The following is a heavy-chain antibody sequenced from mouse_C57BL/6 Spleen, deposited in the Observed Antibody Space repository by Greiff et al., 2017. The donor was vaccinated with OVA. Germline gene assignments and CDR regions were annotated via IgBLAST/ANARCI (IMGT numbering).Heavy chain of an antibody. J-gene: IGHJ4*01. CDR1: GYAFTNYL. V-gene: IGHV1-54*01. D-gene: IGHD2-4*01. CDR2: INPGSGGT. Sequence: VQRVESGAELVRPGTSVKVSCKASGYAFTNYLIEWVKQRPGQGLEWIGVINPGSGGTNYNEKFKGKATLTADKSSSTAYMQLSSLTSEDSAVYFCARGGGYDSWGQGTSVTVSS. CDR3: ARGGGYDS.